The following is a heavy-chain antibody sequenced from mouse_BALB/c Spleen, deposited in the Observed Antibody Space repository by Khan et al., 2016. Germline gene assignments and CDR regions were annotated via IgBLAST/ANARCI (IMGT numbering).Heavy chain of an antibody. CDR2: IDPANGNT. CDR3: EGNSVGYYVMDY. V-gene: IGHV14-3*02. Sequence: VQLKQSGAELVKPGASVKLSCTASGFNIRDTYMHWVKQRPEQGLEWIGRIDPANGNTKYDPKFQGKATITADTSSNTAYLQLSSLTSEDTAVYYCEGNSVGYYVMDYWGQGTSVTVSS. J-gene: IGHJ4*01. CDR1: GFNIRDTY. D-gene: IGHD2-1*01.